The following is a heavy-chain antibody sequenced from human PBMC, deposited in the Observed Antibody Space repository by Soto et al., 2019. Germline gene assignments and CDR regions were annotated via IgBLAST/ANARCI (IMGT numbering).Heavy chain of an antibody. V-gene: IGHV3-72*01. CDR3: VRDTWGYDY. CDR1: GFSFSDHY. Sequence: GGSLRLSCAASGFSFSDHYMDWVRQAPGKGLEWVGRTKNKANSYTTAYAASVKGRFTISRDGSKNSLYLQMNSLKTEDTAVYHCVRDTWGYDYWGRGTLVTVSS. J-gene: IGHJ4*02. D-gene: IGHD7-27*01. CDR2: TKNKANSYTT.